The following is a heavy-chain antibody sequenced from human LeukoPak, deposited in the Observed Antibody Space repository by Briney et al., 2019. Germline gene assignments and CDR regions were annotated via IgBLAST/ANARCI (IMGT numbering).Heavy chain of an antibody. D-gene: IGHD3-10*01. V-gene: IGHV1-24*01. CDR2: FDPEDGET. CDR1: GYTLTELS. CDR3: ATDNYYGSGSYYRFDY. Sequence: EASVKVSCKVSGYTLTELSMHWVRQAPGKGLEWMGGFDPEDGETIYAQKFQGRVTMTEDTSTDTAYMELSSLRSEDTALYYCATDNYYGSGSYYRFDYWGQGTLVTVSS. J-gene: IGHJ4*02.